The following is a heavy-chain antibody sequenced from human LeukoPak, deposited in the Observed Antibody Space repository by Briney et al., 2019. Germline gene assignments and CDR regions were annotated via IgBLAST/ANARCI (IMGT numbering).Heavy chain of an antibody. CDR1: GFTFSSYA. Sequence: GGSLRLSCAASGFTFSSYAMSWVRQAPGKGLEWVSGITGSGGTTHHADSVKGRFTISRDNSKNTLFLQMNSLRAEDTAVYYCAKDPRRGVGFVGATFDYWGQGTLVSVSS. J-gene: IGHJ4*02. CDR3: AKDPRRGVGFVGATFDY. D-gene: IGHD1-26*01. V-gene: IGHV3-23*01. CDR2: ITGSGGTT.